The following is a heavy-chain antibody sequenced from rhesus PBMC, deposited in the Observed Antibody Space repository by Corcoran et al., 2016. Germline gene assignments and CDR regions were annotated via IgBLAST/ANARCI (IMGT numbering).Heavy chain of an antibody. Sequence: QVQLQESGPGLVKPSETLSLPCAVSGGSISSSSWSWLRQAPGKGREWIGRIDSSGRTNYKPARKSRVTLAVDTSKNQFSLKLSSVTAADTAVYYCARQRKIGTGYSNFDYWGQGVLVTVSS. J-gene: IGHJ4*01. V-gene: IGHV4S11*01. CDR1: GGSISSSS. D-gene: IGHD3-3*01. CDR3: ARQRKIGTGYSNFDY. CDR2: IDSSGRT.